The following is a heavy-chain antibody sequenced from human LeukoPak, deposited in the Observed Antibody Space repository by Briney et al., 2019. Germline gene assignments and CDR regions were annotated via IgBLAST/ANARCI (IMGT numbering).Heavy chain of an antibody. V-gene: IGHV4-34*01. D-gene: IGHD3-10*01. J-gene: IGHJ5*02. CDR1: GGSFSGYY. CDR3: ARLEYRRSAYGSGSYLSPRKPWFYP. CDR2: INHSGST. Sequence: SETLSLTCAVYGGSFSGYYWSWIRQPPGKGLEWIGEINHSGSTNYNPSLKRRVTISVDTSKNPFSPKLSSVTAADTAVYYCARLEYRRSAYGSGSYLSPRKPWFYPWGQGTLVTVSS.